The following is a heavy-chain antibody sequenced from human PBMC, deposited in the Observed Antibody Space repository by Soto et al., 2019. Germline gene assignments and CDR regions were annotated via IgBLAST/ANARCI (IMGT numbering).Heavy chain of an antibody. Sequence: PGGSLILSWAASGFTFSLYGMHWVLRAPGKGLEWVAVISYDGSRKYYADSVKGRFTISRDNSKNTLNLEMSSPRDEDTAVYYCAKDEREYNGSANVDYWGQGTGVTVSS. J-gene: IGHJ4*02. CDR1: GFTFSLYG. D-gene: IGHD3-10*01. CDR2: ISYDGSRK. CDR3: AKDEREYNGSANVDY. V-gene: IGHV3-30*18.